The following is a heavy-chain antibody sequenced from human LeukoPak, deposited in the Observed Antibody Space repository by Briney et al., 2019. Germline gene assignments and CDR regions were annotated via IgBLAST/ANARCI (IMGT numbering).Heavy chain of an antibody. CDR3: AKPESDYYDSSGYYYVNYYYYMDV. D-gene: IGHD3-22*01. V-gene: IGHV3-23*01. J-gene: IGHJ6*03. Sequence: GGSLRLSCAASGFTFSSYGMSWVRQALGKGLEWVSAISGSGGSTYYADSVKGRFTISRDNSKNTLYLQMNSLRAEDTAVYYCAKPESDYYDSSGYYYVNYYYYMDVWGKGTTVTISS. CDR2: ISGSGGST. CDR1: GFTFSSYG.